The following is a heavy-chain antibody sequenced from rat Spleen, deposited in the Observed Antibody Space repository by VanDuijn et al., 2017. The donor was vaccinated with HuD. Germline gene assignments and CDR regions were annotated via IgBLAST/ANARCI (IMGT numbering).Heavy chain of an antibody. D-gene: IGHD1-11*01. CDR3: AARDGGYPY. CDR1: GFTFSYYN. Sequence: EVQLVESGGGLVQPGRSLTPSCAASGFTFSYYNMAWVRQAPKKDLEWVATIIYDGSRTYDRDSGKGRFTLSRVNAKSTLYLQMDRLRSEDTATYYCAARDGGYPYWGQGVMVTVSS. J-gene: IGHJ2*01. CDR2: IIYDGSRT. V-gene: IGHV5S10*01.